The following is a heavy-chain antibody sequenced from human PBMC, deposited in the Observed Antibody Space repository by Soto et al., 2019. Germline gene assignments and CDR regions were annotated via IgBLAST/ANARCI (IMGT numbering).Heavy chain of an antibody. CDR1: GFTFSTYA. D-gene: IGHD3-10*01. CDR3: AKQRAGYGSGSDTYYFDF. J-gene: IGHJ4*02. V-gene: IGHV3-23*01. Sequence: EVQLLESGGGLVQPGGSLRLSCSTSGFTFSTYAMNWVRQAPGKGLEWVSALSGSGGTTYYADSVRGRFTISRDNSKNTLFLQMNSLRAEDTAPYYCAKQRAGYGSGSDTYYFDFWGQGTPVTVSS. CDR2: LSGSGGTT.